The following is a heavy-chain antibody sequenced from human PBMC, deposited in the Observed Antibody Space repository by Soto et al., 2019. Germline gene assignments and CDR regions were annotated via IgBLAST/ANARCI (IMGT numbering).Heavy chain of an antibody. CDR1: GDRVSSNSVV. CDR3: ARGIRVWTPADSFDI. D-gene: IGHD1-1*01. CDR2: TYYRSRWYN. V-gene: IGHV6-1*01. J-gene: IGHJ3*02. Sequence: SQTLSLTCVISGDRVSSNSVVSNWIRQSPSRGLEWLGRTYYRSRWYNDYAVSVKSRIIIIPDTSKNQFSLQLNSVTPEDTAVYYCARGIRVWTPADSFDIWGQGTMVTVSS.